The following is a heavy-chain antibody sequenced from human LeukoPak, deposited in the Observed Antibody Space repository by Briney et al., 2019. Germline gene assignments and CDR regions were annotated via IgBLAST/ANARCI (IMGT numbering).Heavy chain of an antibody. CDR2: IYPGDSET. CDR1: GYNFPNYW. V-gene: IGHV5-51*01. J-gene: IGHJ4*02. Sequence: RGESLKISCKASGYNFPNYWIGWVRQMPGKGLEWMGIIYPGDSETRYSPSFHGQVTISADKSISTAYLRWSSLKASDTAMYYCARQLGAFTVTTGADYWGQGTLVTVSS. D-gene: IGHD4-17*01. CDR3: ARQLGAFTVTTGADY.